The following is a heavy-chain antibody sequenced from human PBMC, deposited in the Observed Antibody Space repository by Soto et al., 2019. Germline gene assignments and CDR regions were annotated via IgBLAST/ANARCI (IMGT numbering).Heavy chain of an antibody. V-gene: IGHV3-7*03. CDR3: ASYRTMGC. CDR2: IKEDGTEK. D-gene: IGHD1-26*01. Sequence: EVQLVESGGGLVQPGGSLRLSCAASGFSLSSFWMSWVRQAPGKGLEWVASIKEDGTEKMYVDSVKGRFSISRDTAKNTLYLQMHSLRVEAAAVYYCASYRTMGCWGQGTPVTVSS. CDR1: GFSLSSFW. J-gene: IGHJ4*02.